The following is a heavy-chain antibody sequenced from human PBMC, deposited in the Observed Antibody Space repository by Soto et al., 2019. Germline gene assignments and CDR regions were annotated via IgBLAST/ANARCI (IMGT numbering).Heavy chain of an antibody. J-gene: IGHJ4*02. Sequence: GGSLRLSCEASGFSFSSFAMNWVRQAPGRGLEWVSYISDDGASIYYADSLKGRFTISRDNAKNSLSLQMNNLRAEDTAVYYCARENSVQAWLHHFDHWGLGTLVTV. D-gene: IGHD5-18*01. CDR2: ISDDGASI. CDR1: GFSFSSFA. CDR3: ARENSVQAWLHHFDH. V-gene: IGHV3-48*03.